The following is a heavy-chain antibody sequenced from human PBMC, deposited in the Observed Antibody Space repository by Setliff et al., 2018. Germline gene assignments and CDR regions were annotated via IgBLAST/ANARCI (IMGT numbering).Heavy chain of an antibody. D-gene: IGHD6-19*01. V-gene: IGHV3-23*01. Sequence: PGGSLRLSCAASGFTFSSYATSWVRQAPGKGLEWVSAITGSGGSTYYADSVKGRFTISRDNSKNTLYLQMNSLRAEDTAVYYCAKGREFYSSGSKNYHYYGMDVWGQGTTVTSP. CDR1: GFTFSSYA. CDR2: ITGSGGST. CDR3: AKGREFYSSGSKNYHYYGMDV. J-gene: IGHJ6*02.